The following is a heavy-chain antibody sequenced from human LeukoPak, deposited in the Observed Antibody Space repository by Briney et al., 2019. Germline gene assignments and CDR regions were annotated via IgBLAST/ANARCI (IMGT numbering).Heavy chain of an antibody. CDR2: ISAYNGNT. V-gene: IGHV1-18*01. D-gene: IGHD3-10*01. Sequence: ASVKVSCKASGYTFTSYGISWVRQAPGQGLEWMGWISAYNGNTNYAQKFQGRVTMTRDMSTSTVYMELSSLRSEDTAVYYCARGRETYYYGSGSHMHAFDIWGQGTMVTVSS. CDR3: ARGRETYYYGSGSHMHAFDI. J-gene: IGHJ3*02. CDR1: GYTFTSYG.